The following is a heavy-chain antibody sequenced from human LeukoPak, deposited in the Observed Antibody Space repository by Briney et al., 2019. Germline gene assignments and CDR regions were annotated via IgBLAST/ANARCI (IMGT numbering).Heavy chain of an antibody. J-gene: IGHJ4*02. CDR1: GFTFSSYE. V-gene: IGHV3-48*03. D-gene: IGHD3-10*01. CDR2: ISSSGSTI. CDR3: ARDGVRGVIANY. Sequence: GGSLRLSCAASGFTFSSYEMNWARQAPGKGLEWVSYISSSGSTIYYADSVKGRFTISRDNAKNSLYLQMNSLRAEDTAVYYCARDGVRGVIANYWGQGTLVTVSS.